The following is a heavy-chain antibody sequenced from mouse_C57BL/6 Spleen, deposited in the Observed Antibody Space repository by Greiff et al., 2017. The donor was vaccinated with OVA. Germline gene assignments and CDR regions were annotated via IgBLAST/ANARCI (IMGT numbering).Heavy chain of an antibody. CDR2: IDPEDGET. D-gene: IGHD1-1*01. J-gene: IGHJ4*01. V-gene: IGHV14-2*01. Sequence: EVQLQQSGAELVKPGASVKLSCTASGFNIKDYYMHWVKQRPEQGLEWIGRIDPEDGETKYATKFQGKATITADTSSNTAYLQLSSLTSEDTAVYYCALITTVVANPHYYAMDYWGQGTSVTVSS. CDR1: GFNIKDYY. CDR3: ALITTVVANPHYYAMDY.